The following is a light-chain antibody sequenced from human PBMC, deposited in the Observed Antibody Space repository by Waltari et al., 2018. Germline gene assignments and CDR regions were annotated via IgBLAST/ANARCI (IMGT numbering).Light chain of an antibody. CDR3: QQYNNWPFT. CDR2: GAS. Sequence: EIVMTQSPATLSVSPGERDTLPCRASQSVSSNLAWYQQNPGQAPRLLIYGASTRATGIPARFSGSGSGTEFTLTISSLQSEDFAVYYCQQYNNWPFTFGPGTKVDIK. CDR1: QSVSSN. V-gene: IGKV3-15*01. J-gene: IGKJ3*01.